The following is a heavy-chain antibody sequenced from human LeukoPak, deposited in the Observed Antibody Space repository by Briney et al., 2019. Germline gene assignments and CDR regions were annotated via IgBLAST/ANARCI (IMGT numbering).Heavy chain of an antibody. V-gene: IGHV4-59*01. Sequence: SETLSLTCTVSGASISSYYWSWIRQPPGKGLEWIGYIYYSGSTNYNPSLKSRVTISVDTSKNQFSLKLSSVTAEDTAVYYCARGRYSYGWYYGMDVWGQGTTVTVSS. CDR1: GASISSYY. CDR3: ARGRYSYGWYYGMDV. D-gene: IGHD5-18*01. J-gene: IGHJ6*02. CDR2: IYYSGST.